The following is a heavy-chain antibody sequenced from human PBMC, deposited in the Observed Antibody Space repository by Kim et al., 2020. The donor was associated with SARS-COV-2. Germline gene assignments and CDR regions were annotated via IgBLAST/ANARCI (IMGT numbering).Heavy chain of an antibody. CDR3: ASSFDYYDSSGYYPGY. CDR2: IIPIFGTA. J-gene: IGHJ4*02. D-gene: IGHD3-22*01. CDR1: GGTFSSYA. Sequence: SVKVSCKASGGTFSSYAISWVRQAPGQGLEWMGGIIPIFGTANYAQKFQGRVTITADESTSTAYMELSSLRSEDTAVYYCASSFDYYDSSGYYPGYWGQGTLVTVSS. V-gene: IGHV1-69*13.